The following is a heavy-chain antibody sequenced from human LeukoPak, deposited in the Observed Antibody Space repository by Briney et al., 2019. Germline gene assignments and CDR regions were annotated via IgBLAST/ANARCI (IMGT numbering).Heavy chain of an antibody. D-gene: IGHD2-2*01. CDR1: GYIFTDYY. CDR2: INPNSGGI. CDR3: ARGVIGEYCSSTSCQSSDY. Sequence: GASVKVSCKASGYIFTDYYMHWVRQAPGQELGWMGRINPNSGGINYAQKFQGRVTMTRDTSISTAYTELSSLRAEDTAVYYCARGVIGEYCSSTSCQSSDYWGQGTLVTVSS. V-gene: IGHV1/OR15-1*01. J-gene: IGHJ4*02.